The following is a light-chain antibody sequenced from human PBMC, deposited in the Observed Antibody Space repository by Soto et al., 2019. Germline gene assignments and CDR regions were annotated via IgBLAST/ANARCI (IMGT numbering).Light chain of an antibody. CDR1: QSIGSW. CDR3: QQYGSYSPWT. CDR2: KAS. Sequence: DIQMTQSPSTPSASVGDRVTITCRASQSIGSWLAWYQQKPGKAPKLLIYKASSLESGVPSRFSGSGSGTEFTLTISSLQPDDFASYYCQQYGSYSPWTFGQGTKVEIK. V-gene: IGKV1-5*03. J-gene: IGKJ1*01.